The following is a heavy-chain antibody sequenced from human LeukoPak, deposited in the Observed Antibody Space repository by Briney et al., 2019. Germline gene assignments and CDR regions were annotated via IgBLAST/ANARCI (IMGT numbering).Heavy chain of an antibody. CDR2: ISGSGGST. Sequence: GGSLRLSCAASGFTFSSYAMSWVRQAPGKGLEWVSAISGSGGSTYYADSVKGRFTISRDNSKNTLYLQMNSLRAEDTAVYYCAKSPYYDFWSGNYFDYWGQGILVTVSS. CDR3: AKSPYYDFWSGNYFDY. CDR1: GFTFSSYA. V-gene: IGHV3-23*01. D-gene: IGHD3-3*01. J-gene: IGHJ4*02.